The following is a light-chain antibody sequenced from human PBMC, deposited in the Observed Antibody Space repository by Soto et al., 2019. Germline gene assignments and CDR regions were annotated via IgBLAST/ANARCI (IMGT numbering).Light chain of an antibody. J-gene: IGKJ2*01. V-gene: IGKV3-11*01. Sequence: EIVLTQSPATLSLSPGERATLSCRASQRVSSYLAWYQQKPGQAPRLLIYDASNRATGIPARFSGSGSGTDFTLPIRSLEPEDFAVYYCQQRSNWPPYTFGQGTKLEIK. CDR2: DAS. CDR3: QQRSNWPPYT. CDR1: QRVSSY.